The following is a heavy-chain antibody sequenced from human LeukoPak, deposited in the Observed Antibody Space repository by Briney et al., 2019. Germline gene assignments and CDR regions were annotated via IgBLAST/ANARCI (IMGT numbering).Heavy chain of an antibody. V-gene: IGHV3-7*03. Sequence: PGGSLRLSCAASGFTFSSYWMSWVRQAPGKGLEWVANIKQDGSEKYYVDSVKGRFTISRDNAKNSLYLQMNSLRVEDTAVYYCASTPFYDYVWGSYRYRGLFDNWGQGTLVSVSS. CDR1: GFTFSSYW. J-gene: IGHJ4*02. D-gene: IGHD3-16*02. CDR3: ASTPFYDYVWGSYRYRGLFDN. CDR2: IKQDGSEK.